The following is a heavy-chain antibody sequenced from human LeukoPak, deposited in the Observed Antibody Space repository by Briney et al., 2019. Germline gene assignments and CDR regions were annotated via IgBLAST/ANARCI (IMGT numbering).Heavy chain of an antibody. Sequence: SETLSLTCTVSGGSISSGSYYWSWIRQPAGKGLEWIGRIYTSGSTNYNPSLKSRVTISVDTSKNQFSLKLSSVTAADTAVYYCARDAYYYDSSGYYRFDYWGQGTLVTVSS. D-gene: IGHD3-22*01. CDR3: ARDAYYYDSSGYYRFDY. CDR2: IYTSGST. V-gene: IGHV4-61*02. J-gene: IGHJ4*02. CDR1: GGSISSGSYY.